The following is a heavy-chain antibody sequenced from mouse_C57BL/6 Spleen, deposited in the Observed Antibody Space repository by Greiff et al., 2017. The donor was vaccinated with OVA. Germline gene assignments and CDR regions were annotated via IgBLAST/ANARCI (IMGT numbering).Heavy chain of an antibody. D-gene: IGHD1-1*01. CDR1: GFTFSNYW. CDR2: IRLKSDNYAT. V-gene: IGHV6-3*01. J-gene: IGHJ2*01. CDR3: TGSSSHYFDY. Sequence: DVMLVESGGGLVQPGGSMKLSCVASGFTFSNYWMNWVRQSPEKGLEWVAQIRLKSDNYATHYAESVKGRFTISRDDSKSSVYLQMNNLRAEDTGIYYCTGSSSHYFDYWGQGTTLTVSS.